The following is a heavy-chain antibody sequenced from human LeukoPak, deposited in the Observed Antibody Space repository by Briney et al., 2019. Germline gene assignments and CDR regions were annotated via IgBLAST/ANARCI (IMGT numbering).Heavy chain of an antibody. D-gene: IGHD6-13*01. J-gene: IGHJ3*02. CDR3: AKGYSSSGTDAFDI. CDR2: ISWNSGSK. Sequence: GGSLRLYCAASGFTFDEYAMHWVRQVPGKGLEWVSGISWNSGSKGYADSVKGRFTISRDNAKNSLYLQMNSLRAEDTALYYCAKGYSSSGTDAFDIWGQGTMLTVSS. V-gene: IGHV3-9*01. CDR1: GFTFDEYA.